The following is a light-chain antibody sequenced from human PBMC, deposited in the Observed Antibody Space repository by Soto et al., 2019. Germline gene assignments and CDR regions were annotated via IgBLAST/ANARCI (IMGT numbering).Light chain of an antibody. Sequence: DIQMPQSPSSLSASVGDRVTITCRASQGVSAYLLWYQQRQGTDPKLLIYAASNLLSGVPSRFSGSGSGTNFALTSSSLRPEDFAAYYCQQSYKTPHTFGQGTKLETK. V-gene: IGKV1-39*01. J-gene: IGKJ2*01. CDR1: QGVSAY. CDR2: AAS. CDR3: QQSYKTPHT.